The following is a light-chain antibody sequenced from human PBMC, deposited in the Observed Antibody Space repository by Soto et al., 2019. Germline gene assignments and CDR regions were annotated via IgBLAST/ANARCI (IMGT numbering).Light chain of an antibody. V-gene: IGKV1-6*01. Sequence: AIHITQSPSSLSASVGDRVTITCRASQDIRTELGWYQQKPGKAPRLLIYGTFSLQSGVPSRFSGSGSGTDFTLTISSLQPDDFATYYCLQDFKYPRTFGQGTKVDIK. CDR1: QDIRTE. J-gene: IGKJ1*01. CDR3: LQDFKYPRT. CDR2: GTF.